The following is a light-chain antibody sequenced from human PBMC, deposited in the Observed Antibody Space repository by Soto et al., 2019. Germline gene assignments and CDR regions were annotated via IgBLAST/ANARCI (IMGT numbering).Light chain of an antibody. CDR2: GAS. CDR3: QQYNNWRA. J-gene: IGKJ1*01. CDR1: QSVRSN. Sequence: EIVMTQSPATLSVSPGERATLSCRASQSVRSNLAWYQQKPGQAPRLLICGASTRATGIPARFSGSGSGTEFTLTISSLQSEDFAVYYCQQYNNWRAFGQGTKVDIK. V-gene: IGKV3-15*01.